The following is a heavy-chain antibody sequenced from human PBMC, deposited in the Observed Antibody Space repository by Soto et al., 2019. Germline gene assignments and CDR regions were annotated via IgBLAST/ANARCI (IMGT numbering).Heavy chain of an antibody. Sequence: SETLSLTCTVSGGSISSSSDYWGWIRQPPGKGLEWIGSIYYSGSTYYNPSLKSRVTISVDTSKNQFSLKLSSVTAADTAVYYCANGNSYDSSGSYLWGQGTLVTVSS. CDR2: IYYSGST. D-gene: IGHD3-22*01. CDR1: GGSISSSSDY. J-gene: IGHJ5*02. V-gene: IGHV4-39*01. CDR3: ANGNSYDSSGSYL.